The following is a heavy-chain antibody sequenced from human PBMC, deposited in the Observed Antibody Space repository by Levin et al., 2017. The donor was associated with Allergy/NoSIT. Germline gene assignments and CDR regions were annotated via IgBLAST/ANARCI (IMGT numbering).Heavy chain of an antibody. Sequence: GESLKISCAASGFTVSNYWMNWIRQAPGKGLEWVAKIKEDGSGTYYVDSVKGRFTISRDNAKNSLYLQVNGLRVEDTAVYYCARDLPGRGAFDIWGQGTMVTVSS. CDR3: ARDLPGRGAFDI. CDR1: GFTVSNYW. J-gene: IGHJ3*02. V-gene: IGHV3-7*01. CDR2: IKEDGSGT. D-gene: IGHD5-12*01.